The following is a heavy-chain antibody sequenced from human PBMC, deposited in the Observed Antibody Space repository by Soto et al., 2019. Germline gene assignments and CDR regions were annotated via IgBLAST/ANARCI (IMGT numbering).Heavy chain of an antibody. Sequence: GESLKISCTASGRTFSDYAMSWVRQAPGKGLEWVGFIRSNAYGGTAEYAASVKGRFAISRDDSKSIAYLQMNSLKSDDTALYYCTRDLSPPSSCGGDCYGMDVWGQGTTVTVSS. D-gene: IGHD2-21*01. CDR1: GRTFSDYA. CDR2: IRSNAYGGTA. V-gene: IGHV3-49*04. CDR3: TRDLSPPSSCGGDCYGMDV. J-gene: IGHJ6*02.